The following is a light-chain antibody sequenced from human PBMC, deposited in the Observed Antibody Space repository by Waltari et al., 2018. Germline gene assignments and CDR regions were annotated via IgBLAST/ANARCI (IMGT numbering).Light chain of an antibody. Sequence: EKVLTQSPATLSVSPGDRATLSCRASQSVSSNLAWYQQKPGQAPRLLIHGASTSATGIPDRFSGSGSGTEFTLTISSLQSEDFAVYYCQQYDAWPLTFGGGTKVEIK. J-gene: IGKJ4*01. CDR2: GAS. CDR3: QQYDAWPLT. V-gene: IGKV3-15*01. CDR1: QSVSSN.